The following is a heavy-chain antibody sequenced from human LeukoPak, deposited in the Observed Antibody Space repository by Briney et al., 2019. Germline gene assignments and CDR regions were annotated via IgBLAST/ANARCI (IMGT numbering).Heavy chain of an antibody. CDR2: INAGNGNT. D-gene: IGHD1-26*01. J-gene: IGHJ4*02. CDR3: ARDDSIVEANFDY. V-gene: IGHV1-3*01. CDR1: GYTFTSYA. Sequence: SVTVSFTASGYTFTSYAIHWVRQAPGQRLEWMGWINAGNGNTKYSHKFQDRLTITRYTSASTAYMELSSLTSEDTAVYYCARDDSIVEANFDYWGQGTLVTVSS.